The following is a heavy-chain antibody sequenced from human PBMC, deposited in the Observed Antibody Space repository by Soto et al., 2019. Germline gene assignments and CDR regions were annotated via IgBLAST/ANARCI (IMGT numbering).Heavy chain of an antibody. CDR1: VGSISTSASW. D-gene: IGHD3-10*01. J-gene: IGHJ4*02. CDR3: ARVEFGICGTY. V-gene: IGHV4-4*02. Sequence: SETLSLTCVVPVGSISTSASWWSWVRLPPGEGLEWIGEIHHSGSDNYDPSLKSRVALSMDNPKNQFSLRLTSVTAAVTAVYYYARVEFGICGTYWGQGCLV. CDR2: IHHSGSD.